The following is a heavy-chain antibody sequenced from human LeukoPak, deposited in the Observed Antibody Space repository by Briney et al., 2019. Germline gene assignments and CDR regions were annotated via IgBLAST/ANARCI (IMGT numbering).Heavy chain of an antibody. CDR2: IVVGSGNT. D-gene: IGHD1-26*01. J-gene: IGHJ4*02. Sequence: GTSVKVSCKASGFTFTSSAMQWVRQARGQRLEWIGWIVVGSGNTNYAQKFQERVTITRDMSTSTAYMELSSLRSEDTAVYYCARDLDHSGNYHTFDYWGQGTLVTVSS. V-gene: IGHV1-58*02. CDR3: ARDLDHSGNYHTFDY. CDR1: GFTFTSSA.